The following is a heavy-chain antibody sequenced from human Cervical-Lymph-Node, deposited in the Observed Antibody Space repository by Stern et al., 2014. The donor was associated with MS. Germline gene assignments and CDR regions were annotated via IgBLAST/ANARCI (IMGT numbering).Heavy chain of an antibody. CDR2: IRSEIYGGTT. Sequence: EVPLVESGGGLVQPGRSLRLSCTTSGLTFRNYGMNWFRQTPGKGLQWVGLIRSEIYGGTTAYAAFVKDRFIISTDDYKKLTYLQMNSLKNEDTAVYYCTVGVWNLWGQGTLVTVSS. J-gene: IGHJ5*02. V-gene: IGHV3-49*03. CDR3: TVGVWNL. D-gene: IGHD1-26*01. CDR1: GLTFRNYG.